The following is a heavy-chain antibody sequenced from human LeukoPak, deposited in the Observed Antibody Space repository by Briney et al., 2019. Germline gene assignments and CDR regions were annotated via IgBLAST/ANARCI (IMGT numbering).Heavy chain of an antibody. CDR1: GFTFSSSG. V-gene: IGHV3-30*18. J-gene: IGHJ4*02. CDR3: AKRGYSGYDFDY. D-gene: IGHD5-12*01. Sequence: GGSLILSCAASGFTFSSSGMHWVRQAPGKGLEWVAVISYDGSNKYYGDSVKGRFTISRDNSKNTLYLQTNSLRAEDTAVYYCAKRGYSGYDFDYWGQGILVTVSS. CDR2: ISYDGSNK.